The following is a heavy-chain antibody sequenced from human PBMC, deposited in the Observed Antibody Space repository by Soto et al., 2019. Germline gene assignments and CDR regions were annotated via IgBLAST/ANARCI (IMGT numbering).Heavy chain of an antibody. V-gene: IGHV1-18*01. J-gene: IGHJ3*02. D-gene: IGHD3-10*02. CDR3: AGATNDELFGKTSPYDAFHI. CDR1: GYTFTSYG. CDR2: IIAYNGNT. Sequence: QVQLVQSGAEVKKPGASVKVSCKASGYTFTSYGISWVRQAPGQGLEWMGWIIAYNGNTNYAQNLQGRVTITTDTSTSTAYMKLRSLRSYDTAVYYCAGATNDELFGKTSPYDAFHIWGKRTKVTVSS.